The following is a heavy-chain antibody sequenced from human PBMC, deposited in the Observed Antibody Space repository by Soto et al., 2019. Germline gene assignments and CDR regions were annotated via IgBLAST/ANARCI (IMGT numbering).Heavy chain of an antibody. D-gene: IGHD3-3*01. CDR3: ARTMIFVVVIPIYYDGMDV. CDR1: GGSFSGYY. CDR2: INHSGST. J-gene: IGHJ6*02. V-gene: IGHV4-34*01. Sequence: SETLSLTCAVYGGSFSGYYWSWIRQPPGKGLEWIGEINHSGSTNYNPSLKSRVTISVDTSKNQFSLKLSSVTAADTAVYYCARTMIFVVVIPIYYDGMDVWGQGTTVTVSS.